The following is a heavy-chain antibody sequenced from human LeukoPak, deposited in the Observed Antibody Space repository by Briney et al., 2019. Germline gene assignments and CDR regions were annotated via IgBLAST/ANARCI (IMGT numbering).Heavy chain of an antibody. CDR1: GFIFSNYA. D-gene: IGHD6-6*01. V-gene: IGHV3-23*01. Sequence: GASLRLSCAASGFIFSNYAMSWVRQAPGKGLEWVSAIGGRDGGTYYADSVKGRFTVSRDDPKNTLYLQMNGRRAEDTAVYYCATLPWYSSSSLIDSWGQGTLVTVSS. J-gene: IGHJ4*02. CDR2: IGGRDGGT. CDR3: ATLPWYSSSSLIDS.